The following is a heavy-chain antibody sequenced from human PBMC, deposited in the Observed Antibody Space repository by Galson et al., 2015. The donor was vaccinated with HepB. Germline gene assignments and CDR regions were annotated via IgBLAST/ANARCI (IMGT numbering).Heavy chain of an antibody. J-gene: IGHJ4*02. V-gene: IGHV3-11*06. CDR2: VSSDATSA. CDR3: ARGSYCGADCYPYHFDY. D-gene: IGHD2-21*02. Sequence: SLRLSCAASGFRFSDYYMAWIRQTPGKGLEWLSYVSSDATSADFADSVRGRFTISRDNANNSMSLQMTSLKVEDTAVYFCARGSYCGADCYPYHFDYWGQGVLVTVSS. CDR1: GFRFSDYY.